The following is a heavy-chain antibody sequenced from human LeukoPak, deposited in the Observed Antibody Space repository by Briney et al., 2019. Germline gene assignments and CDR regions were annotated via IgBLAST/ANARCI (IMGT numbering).Heavy chain of an antibody. D-gene: IGHD4-17*01. J-gene: IGHJ4*02. CDR2: IIPIFGTA. V-gene: IGHV1-69*13. Sequence: SVTVPCKASGGTFSSYAISWVRQAPGQGLEWMGGIIPIFGTANYAQRFQGRVTITADESTSTAYMELSSLRSEDTAVYYCARDYGDLPLWYWGQGTLVTVSS. CDR3: ARDYGDLPLWY. CDR1: GGTFSSYA.